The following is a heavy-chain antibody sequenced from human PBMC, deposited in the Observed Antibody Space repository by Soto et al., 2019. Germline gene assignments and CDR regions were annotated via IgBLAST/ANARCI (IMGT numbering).Heavy chain of an antibody. CDR2: IYYSGNT. V-gene: IGHV4-30-4*08. Sequence: SETLSLTCTVSGGPISSGGYYWSWIRQHPGKGLEWIGYIYYSGNTYFNPSLKSRVTLSVDTSKNQFSLNLSSVTAADTAVYYCVRYCSTTKCPFDYWGQGTLVTVSS. CDR3: VRYCSTTKCPFDY. D-gene: IGHD2-2*01. CDR1: GGPISSGGYY. J-gene: IGHJ4*02.